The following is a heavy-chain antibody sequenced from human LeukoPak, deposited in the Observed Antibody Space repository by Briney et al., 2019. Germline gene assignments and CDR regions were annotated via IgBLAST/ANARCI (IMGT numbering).Heavy chain of an antibody. CDR3: ARGNLENYTMIVVVIGNPPKVDY. V-gene: IGHV3-30*02. D-gene: IGHD3-22*01. CDR1: GFTFSSYG. Sequence: PGGSLRLSCAASGFTFSSYGMHWVRQAPGKGLEWVAFIRYDGSNKYYADSVKGRLTISRDNSKNTLYLQMNSLRAEDTAVYYCARGNLENYTMIVVVIGNPPKVDYWGQGTLVTVSS. CDR2: IRYDGSNK. J-gene: IGHJ4*02.